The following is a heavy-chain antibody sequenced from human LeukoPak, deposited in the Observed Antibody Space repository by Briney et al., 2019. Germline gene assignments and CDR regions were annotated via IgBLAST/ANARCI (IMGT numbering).Heavy chain of an antibody. CDR3: TADMPASSRAADY. CDR2: IKSKTDGGTT. D-gene: IGHD2-15*01. V-gene: IGHV3-15*01. CDR1: GFTFSDAW. Sequence: GGSLRLSCAASGFTFSDAWMSWVRQAPGMGLEWVGRIKSKTDGGTTDYSAPVKGIFTISRDDSKNTLYLQINSLKTEDTAVYYCTADMPASSRAADYWGQGTLVTVSS. J-gene: IGHJ4*02.